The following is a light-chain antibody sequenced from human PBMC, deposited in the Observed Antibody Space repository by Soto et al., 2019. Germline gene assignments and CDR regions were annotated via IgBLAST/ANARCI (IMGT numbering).Light chain of an antibody. J-gene: IGLJ2*01. CDR3: SSYTSSSTHVV. Sequence: QSALTQPPSVSGSPGQSVTISCTGTSSDVGSYNRVSWYQQPPGTAPKLMIYEVSNRPSGVPDRVSGSKSGNTASLTISGLQAEDEADYYCSSYTSSSTHVVVGGGTKLTVL. V-gene: IGLV2-18*02. CDR2: EVS. CDR1: SSDVGSYNR.